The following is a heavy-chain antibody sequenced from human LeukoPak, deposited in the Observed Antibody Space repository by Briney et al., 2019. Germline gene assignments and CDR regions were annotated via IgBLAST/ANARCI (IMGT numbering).Heavy chain of an antibody. Sequence: GGSLRLSCAASGFTFSSYGMHWVRQAPGKGLEWVAVIWYDGSNKYYADSVMGRFTISRDNSKNTLYLQMNSLRAEDTAVYYCARGLYDILTGPPRWFDPWGQGTLVTVSS. J-gene: IGHJ5*02. V-gene: IGHV3-33*01. CDR3: ARGLYDILTGPPRWFDP. CDR1: GFTFSSYG. D-gene: IGHD3-9*01. CDR2: IWYDGSNK.